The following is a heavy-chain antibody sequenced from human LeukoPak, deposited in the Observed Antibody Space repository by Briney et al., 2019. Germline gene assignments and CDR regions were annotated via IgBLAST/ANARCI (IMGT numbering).Heavy chain of an antibody. V-gene: IGHV3-53*01. CDR2: IYSGGST. D-gene: IGHD2-15*01. Sequence: GGSLRLSCAASGFTVSSNYMRWVRQAPGKGLEWVSVIYSGGSTYYADSVKGRFTISRDNSKNTLYLQMNSLRADDTAVYYCAKNSGGNCYSSLDYWGQGTLVTASS. J-gene: IGHJ4*02. CDR1: GFTVSSNY. CDR3: AKNSGGNCYSSLDY.